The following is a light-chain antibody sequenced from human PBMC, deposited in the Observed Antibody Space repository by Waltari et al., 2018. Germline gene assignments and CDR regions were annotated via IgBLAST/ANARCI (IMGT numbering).Light chain of an antibody. V-gene: IGLV3-19*01. CDR3: YSRDSSGDHLRV. Sequence: SSELTQDPAVSVALGQTVRITCQGDGLRGYYASWYQQKPGQAPVLVIFGKNNRPSGIPDRFSVSSSGNTVSLTITGAQAEDEADYYCYSRDSSGDHLRVFGTGTRVTVL. CDR2: GKN. CDR1: GLRGYY. J-gene: IGLJ1*01.